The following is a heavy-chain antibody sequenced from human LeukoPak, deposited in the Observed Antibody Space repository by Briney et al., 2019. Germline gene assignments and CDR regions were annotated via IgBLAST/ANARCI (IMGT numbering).Heavy chain of an antibody. J-gene: IGHJ4*02. V-gene: IGHV4-59*01. D-gene: IGHD1-14*01. CDR2: ISYSGST. CDR3: ARGYRNTFDY. CDR1: GGSIRNYY. Sequence: SETLSLTCTVSGGSIRNYYWSWIRQPPGKGLEWIGYISYSGSTNYNPSLKSRVTISLDTSKNQFSLNLNSVTAADTAVYYCARGYRNTFDYWGQGTLVTVSS.